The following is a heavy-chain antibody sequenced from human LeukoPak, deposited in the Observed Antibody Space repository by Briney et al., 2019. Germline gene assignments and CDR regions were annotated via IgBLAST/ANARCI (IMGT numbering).Heavy chain of an antibody. CDR1: GFTFSRHW. CDR2: IKQDGSEK. CDR3: AGDQYTSAWKYYFDS. J-gene: IGHJ4*02. V-gene: IGHV3-7*01. Sequence: GGSLRLSCAASGFTFSRHWMSWVRQAPGKGLEWVANIKQDGSEKHYVDSVKGRFTISRDNAKNSLFLQMNSLRVEDTAVYYCAGDQYTSAWKYYFDSWGQGTLVTVSS. D-gene: IGHD6-19*01.